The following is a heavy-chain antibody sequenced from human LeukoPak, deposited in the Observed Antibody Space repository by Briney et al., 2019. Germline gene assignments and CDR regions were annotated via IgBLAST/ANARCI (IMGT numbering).Heavy chain of an antibody. V-gene: IGHV4-39*01. D-gene: IGHD4-17*01. CDR3: ARRLARRGYGDYCDY. CDR2: IYYSGST. Sequence: SETLSLTCTVSSGSISSSSYYWGWIRQPPGKGLEWIGSIYYSGSTYYNPSLKSRVTISVDTSKNQFSLKLSSVTAADTAVYYCARRLARRGYGDYCDYWGQGTLVTVSS. J-gene: IGHJ4*02. CDR1: SGSISSSSYY.